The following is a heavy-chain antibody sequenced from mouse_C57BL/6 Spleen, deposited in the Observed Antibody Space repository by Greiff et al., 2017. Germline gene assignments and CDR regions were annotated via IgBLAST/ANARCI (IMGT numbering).Heavy chain of an antibody. J-gene: IGHJ4*01. D-gene: IGHD2-1*01. Sequence: VQLQQPGAELVRPGSSVKLSCKASGYTFTSYWMHWVKQRPIQGLEWIGNIDPSDSETHYNQKFKDKATLTVDKSSSTAYMQLSSLTSEDSAVYYWARGGGNYVGAMGYWGQGTSVTVSS. CDR2: IDPSDSET. V-gene: IGHV1-52*01. CDR1: GYTFTSYW. CDR3: ARGGGNYVGAMGY.